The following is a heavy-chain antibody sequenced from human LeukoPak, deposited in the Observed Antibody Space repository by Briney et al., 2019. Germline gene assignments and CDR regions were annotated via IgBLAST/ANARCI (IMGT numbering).Heavy chain of an antibody. D-gene: IGHD6-13*01. V-gene: IGHV3-23*01. CDR2: ISGGGGST. CDR3: ANYSGSSRWFDY. CDR1: GFTFSSYA. Sequence: GGSLRLSCAASGFTFSSYAMSWVRQAPGKGLEWVSGISGGGGSTYYADSVKGRFTISRDNSKNTLYLQMNSLRAEDTAVYYCANYSGSSRWFDYWGQGTLVTVSS. J-gene: IGHJ4*02.